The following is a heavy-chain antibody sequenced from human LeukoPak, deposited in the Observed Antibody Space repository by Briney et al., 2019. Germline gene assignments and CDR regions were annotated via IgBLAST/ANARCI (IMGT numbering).Heavy chain of an antibody. CDR1: GFTFSSYG. D-gene: IGHD6-19*01. CDR3: ATLSSGPTTPRYYFDY. CDR2: IWYDGSNK. Sequence: GGSLRLSCAASGFTFSSYGMHWVRQAPGKGLEWVAVIWYDGSNKYYADSVKGRFTISRDNSKNTPYLQMNSLRAEDTAVYYCATLSSGPTTPRYYFDYWGQGTLVTVSS. V-gene: IGHV3-33*01. J-gene: IGHJ4*02.